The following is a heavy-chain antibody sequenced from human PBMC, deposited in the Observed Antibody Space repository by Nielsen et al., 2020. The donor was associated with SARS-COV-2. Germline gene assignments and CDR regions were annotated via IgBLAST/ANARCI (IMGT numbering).Heavy chain of an antibody. D-gene: IGHD3-3*01. CDR3: ARDWRGYYSFDY. J-gene: IGHJ4*02. Sequence: SVKVSCKASGGTFSSYAISWVRQAPGQGLEWMGGIIPIFGTANYAQKFQGRVTITADESTSTAYMELSSLRSEDTAVYYCARDWRGYYSFDYWGQGTPVTVSS. V-gene: IGHV1-69*13. CDR2: IIPIFGTA. CDR1: GGTFSSYA.